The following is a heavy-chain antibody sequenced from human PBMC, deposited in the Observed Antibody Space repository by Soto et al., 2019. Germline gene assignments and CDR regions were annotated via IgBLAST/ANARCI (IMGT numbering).Heavy chain of an antibody. CDR3: TKGYSGLHVYALDV. Sequence: PGGSLRLSCVGSGFSFSDHYIDWVRQAPGKGLEWVGRCANKANGYSTEYAASVIGRFTISRDDSKNSLYLQMSSLKIEDTAMYSCTKGYSGLHVYALDVWGQGTVVTVSS. CDR2: CANKANGYST. CDR1: GFSFSDHY. J-gene: IGHJ3*01. D-gene: IGHD5-12*01. V-gene: IGHV3-72*01.